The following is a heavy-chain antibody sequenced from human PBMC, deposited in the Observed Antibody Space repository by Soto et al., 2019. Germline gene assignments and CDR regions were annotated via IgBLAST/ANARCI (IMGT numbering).Heavy chain of an antibody. Sequence: SETLSLTCTVSGGSISSYYWSWIRQPPGKGLEWIGYIYYSGSTNYNPSFKSRVTISVDTSKNQFSLKLSSVTAADTAVYYCASSHAGAHITAAVHWGQGTLVTVSS. CDR3: ASSHAGAHITAAVH. D-gene: IGHD6-13*01. J-gene: IGHJ4*02. V-gene: IGHV4-59*12. CDR2: IYYSGST. CDR1: GGSISSYY.